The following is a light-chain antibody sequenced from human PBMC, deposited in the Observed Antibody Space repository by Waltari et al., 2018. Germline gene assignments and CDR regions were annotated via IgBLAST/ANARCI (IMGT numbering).Light chain of an antibody. Sequence: IPCRASQSVNIWLARYQQKPGKAPKLLIYKTSSLESGVPFRFSGSGSGTEFTLTISSLQPDDFATYYCQQYNTYFTFGPGTKVDIK. CDR1: QSVNIW. J-gene: IGKJ3*01. V-gene: IGKV1-5*03. CDR2: KTS. CDR3: QQYNTYFT.